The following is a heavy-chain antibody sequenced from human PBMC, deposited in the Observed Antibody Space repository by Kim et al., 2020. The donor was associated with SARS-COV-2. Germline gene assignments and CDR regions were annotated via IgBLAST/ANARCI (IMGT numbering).Heavy chain of an antibody. J-gene: IGHJ4*02. CDR3: ARGIQVSPYYFDY. V-gene: IGHV1-69*01. Sequence: KVQGRVTITADESTSTAYMELSSRRSEDTAVYYCARGIQVSPYYFDYWGQGTLVTVSS. D-gene: IGHD5-18*01.